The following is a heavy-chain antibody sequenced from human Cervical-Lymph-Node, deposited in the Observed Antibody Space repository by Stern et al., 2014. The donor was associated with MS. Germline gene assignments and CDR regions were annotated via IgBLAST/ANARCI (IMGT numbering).Heavy chain of an antibody. J-gene: IGHJ4*02. CDR2: TYYRSKWYN. D-gene: IGHD6-6*01. CDR1: GDSVSSNRVA. CDR3: ARAPIELEGRPLELDY. Sequence: QVQLQQSGPGLVKPSQTLSLTCAISGDSVSSNRVAWNWIRQSPSRGLEWLGRTYYRSKWYNDYAVSVKSRITINPDTSKNQFSLQLNSVTPEDTAVYFCARAPIELEGRPLELDYWGQGTLVTVSS. V-gene: IGHV6-1*01.